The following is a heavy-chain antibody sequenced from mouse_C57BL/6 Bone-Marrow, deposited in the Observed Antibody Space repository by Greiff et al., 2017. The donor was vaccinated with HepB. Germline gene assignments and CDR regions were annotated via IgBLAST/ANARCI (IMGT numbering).Heavy chain of an antibody. CDR2: INYDGSST. D-gene: IGHD1-1*01. Sequence: EVKLQESEGGLVQPGSSMKLSCTASGFTFSDYYMAWVRQVPEKGLEWVANINYDGSSTYYLDSLKSRFIISRDNAKNILYLQMSSLKSEDTATYYCARGHYYGSSYWGAMDYWGQGTSVTVSS. CDR3: ARGHYYGSSYWGAMDY. V-gene: IGHV5-16*01. CDR1: GFTFSDYY. J-gene: IGHJ4*01.